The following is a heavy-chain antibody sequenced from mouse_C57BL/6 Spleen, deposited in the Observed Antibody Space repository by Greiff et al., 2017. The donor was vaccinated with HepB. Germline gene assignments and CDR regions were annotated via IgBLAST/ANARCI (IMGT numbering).Heavy chain of an antibody. J-gene: IGHJ2*01. D-gene: IGHD1-1*01. Sequence: QVQLKQSGPELVKPGASVKISCKASGYAFSSSWMNWVKQRPGKGLEWIGRIYPGDGDTNYNGKFKGKATLTADKSSSTAYMQLSSLTSEDSAVYFCARLYGSSETGYFDYWGQGTTLTVSS. CDR2: IYPGDGDT. CDR1: GYAFSSSW. V-gene: IGHV1-82*01. CDR3: ARLYGSSETGYFDY.